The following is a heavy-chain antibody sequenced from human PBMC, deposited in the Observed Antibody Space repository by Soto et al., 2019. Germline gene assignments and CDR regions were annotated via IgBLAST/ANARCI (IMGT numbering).Heavy chain of an antibody. Sequence: GSLRLSCAASGFTFSNYAMHWVRQAPGKGLEWVAVLSYDGTNKHYADSVKGRFTISRDNSKNTLYLQMNSLRAEDTAVYYCAKGAKRYNWNDSTFDYWGQGTLVTVSS. CDR1: GFTFSNYA. D-gene: IGHD1-1*01. J-gene: IGHJ4*02. CDR3: AKGAKRYNWNDSTFDY. V-gene: IGHV3-30*18. CDR2: LSYDGTNK.